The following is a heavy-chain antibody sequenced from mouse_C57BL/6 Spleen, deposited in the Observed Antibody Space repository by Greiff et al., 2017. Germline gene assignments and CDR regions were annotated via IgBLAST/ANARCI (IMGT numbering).Heavy chain of an antibody. CDR1: GYAFTNYL. CDR2: INPGSGGT. J-gene: IGHJ4*01. D-gene: IGHD1-1*01. CDR3: ARGKEVTTVVPYALDY. Sequence: VQLQQSGAELVRPGTSVKVSCKASGYAFTNYLIEWVKQRPGQGLEWIGVINPGSGGTNYNEKFKGKATLTADKSSSTAYMQLSSLTSEDSAVYFCARGKEVTTVVPYALDYWGQGTPVTVSA. V-gene: IGHV1-54*01.